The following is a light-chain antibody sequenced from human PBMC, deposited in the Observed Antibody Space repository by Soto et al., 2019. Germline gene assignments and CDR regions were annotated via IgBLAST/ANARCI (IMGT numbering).Light chain of an antibody. CDR1: HSINNY. CDR3: QQSYSTLGT. J-gene: IGKJ1*01. Sequence: QMTQSPSSLSASVGDRVIITCRADHSINNYLNWYQQKPGQVPKLLIYAASTLQSGVPSRFSGSGSGRGFPLTINSLQPEDFATYYCQQSYSTLGTFGRGTRVEI. CDR2: AAS. V-gene: IGKV1-39*01.